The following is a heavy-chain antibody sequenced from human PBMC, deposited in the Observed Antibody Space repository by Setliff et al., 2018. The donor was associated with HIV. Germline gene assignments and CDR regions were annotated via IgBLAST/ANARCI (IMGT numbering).Heavy chain of an antibody. CDR2: INPSSGGT. V-gene: IGHV1-2*06. Sequence: GASVKVSCKASGYTFTGYYIHWVRRAPGQGLEWMGRINPSSGGTNYAPKFQGRVTMTRDKSISTAYMGLSRLRSDDTAVYYCATWGGSPDGYFYYYMGVWGKGTTVTVSS. D-gene: IGHD1-26*01. J-gene: IGHJ6*03. CDR3: ATWGGSPDGYFYYYMGV. CDR1: GYTFTGYY.